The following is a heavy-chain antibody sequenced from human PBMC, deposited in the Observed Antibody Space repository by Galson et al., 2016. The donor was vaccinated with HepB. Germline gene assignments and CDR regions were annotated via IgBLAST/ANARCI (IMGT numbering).Heavy chain of an antibody. CDR1: GYTFTGYY. V-gene: IGHV1-2*04. Sequence: SVKVSCKASGYTFTGYYMYWVRQAPGQGLEWMGWINPNSGGTNYAQKFQDWVTMTRDTSMNTGYMELSRLRSDDTAGYYCARWGPLVRSWTWVVTSALDYWAQGTLVTVSS. CDR2: INPNSGGT. D-gene: IGHD2-21*02. CDR3: ARWGPLVRSWTWVVTSALDY. J-gene: IGHJ4*02.